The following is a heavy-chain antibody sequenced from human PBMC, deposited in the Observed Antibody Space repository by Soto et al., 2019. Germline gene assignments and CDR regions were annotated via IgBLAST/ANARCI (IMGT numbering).Heavy chain of an antibody. CDR3: TRDSGWTTNKFDP. D-gene: IGHD6-19*01. J-gene: IGHJ5*02. V-gene: IGHV1-8*01. CDR2: ISPNRGTT. CDR1: GYSFNSYE. Sequence: ASVKVSCKASGYSFNSYEISWVRQATGQGLEWMAWISPNRGTTGYAQRFQGRLSVTFNTSLTTVYMELSGLRSDDTAVYYCTRDSGWTTNKFDPWGQGTLVTVS.